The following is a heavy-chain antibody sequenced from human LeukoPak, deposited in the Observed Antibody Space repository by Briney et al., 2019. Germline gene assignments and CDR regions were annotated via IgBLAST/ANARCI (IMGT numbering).Heavy chain of an antibody. V-gene: IGHV1-18*01. CDR2: ISAYKGNT. CDR3: ARGRGPYSSGWYEG. Sequence: ASVKVSCKASGYTFSSYGISWVRQAPGQGLEWMGWISAYKGNTKYAQKLQGRVIMTTDTSTSTAYMELRSLTSDDTAVYYCARGRGPYSSGWYEGWGQGTLVTVSS. J-gene: IGHJ4*02. CDR1: GYTFSSYG. D-gene: IGHD6-19*01.